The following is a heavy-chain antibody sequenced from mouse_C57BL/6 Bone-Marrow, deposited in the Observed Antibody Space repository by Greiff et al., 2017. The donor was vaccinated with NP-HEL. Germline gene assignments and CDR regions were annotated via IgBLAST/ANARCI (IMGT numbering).Heavy chain of an antibody. CDR2: IDPNSGGT. V-gene: IGHV1-72*01. CDR3: ARSLYYYGSSSFAY. D-gene: IGHD1-1*01. Sequence: QVQLQQSGAELVKPGASVKLSCKASGYTFTSYWMHWVKQRPGRGLEWIGRIDPNSGGTKYNEKFKGKATLTVDKTSSTAYMQLSSLTSEDSAVYYCARSLYYYGSSSFAYWGQGTLVTVSA. J-gene: IGHJ3*01. CDR1: GYTFTSYW.